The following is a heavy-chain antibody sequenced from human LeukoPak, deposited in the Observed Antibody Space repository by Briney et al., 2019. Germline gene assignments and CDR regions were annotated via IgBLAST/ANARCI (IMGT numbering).Heavy chain of an antibody. J-gene: IGHJ4*02. CDR1: GFTFSAYS. CDR2: ISSGSEDT. Sequence: GGSLRLSCAASGFTFSAYSMTWIRQAPGKGLEWLSYISSGSEDTLYADSVKGRFTISRDNAKNSLYLQTNSLTAEDTAVYYCVGPPCLRGGYCSTNSWGQGTLVTVDS. D-gene: IGHD2-2*01. V-gene: IGHV3-11*03. CDR3: VGPPCLRGGYCSTNS.